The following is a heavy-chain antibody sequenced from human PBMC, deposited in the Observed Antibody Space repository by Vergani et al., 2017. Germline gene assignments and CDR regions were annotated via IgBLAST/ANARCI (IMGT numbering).Heavy chain of an antibody. CDR1: GFTFSSAW. Sequence: EVQLVESGGGLVQPGGSLRLSCAASGFTFSSAWMSWVRQAPGKGLEWVANIKQDGSEKCYVDSVKGRFTIPIDNAKHSLYLQMNSLRAEDTAVYYCARVFWGSNSEFWGQGTLVTVSS. J-gene: IGHJ4*03. V-gene: IGHV3-7*01. CDR2: IKQDGSEK. D-gene: IGHD6-13*01. CDR3: ARVFWGSNSEF.